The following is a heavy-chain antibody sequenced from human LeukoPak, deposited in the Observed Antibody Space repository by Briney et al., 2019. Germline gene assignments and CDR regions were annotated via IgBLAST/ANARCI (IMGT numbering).Heavy chain of an antibody. CDR2: IYYSGST. D-gene: IGHD5-12*01. CDR1: GGSISRYY. V-gene: IGHV4-59*01. CDR3: ARSSPNYSGWDAEYFQH. Sequence: SETLSLTCTVSGGSISRYYWSWIRQPPGKGLEWIGYIYYSGSTNYNPSLKSRVSISVDTSKNQFSLKLSSVTAADTAVYYCARSSPNYSGWDAEYFQHWGQGTLVTVSS. J-gene: IGHJ1*01.